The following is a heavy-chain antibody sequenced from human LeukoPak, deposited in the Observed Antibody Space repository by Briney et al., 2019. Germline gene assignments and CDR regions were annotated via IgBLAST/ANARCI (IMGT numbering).Heavy chain of an antibody. CDR2: IKSKTNDETT. J-gene: IGHJ4*02. V-gene: IGHV3-15*01. CDR3: TAGTGYSDHDY. D-gene: IGHD5-12*01. Sequence: GGSLRLSCAASGFTFNNAWMSWVRQAPGKGLEWVGRIKSKTNDETTDYAAPVKGRFTISRDDSKNTLYLQMNSLKTEDTAVYYCTAGTGYSDHDYWGQGTLVTVPS. CDR1: GFTFNNAW.